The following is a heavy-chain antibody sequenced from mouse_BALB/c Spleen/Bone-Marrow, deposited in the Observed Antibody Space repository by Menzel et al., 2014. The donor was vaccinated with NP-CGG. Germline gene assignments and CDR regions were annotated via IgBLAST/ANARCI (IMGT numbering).Heavy chain of an antibody. J-gene: IGHJ4*01. CDR2: ISSGSSTI. CDR3: ARGGKGYAMDY. CDR1: GFTFSSFG. D-gene: IGHD1-1*02. Sequence: EVKLMESGGGLVQPGGSRKLSCAASGFTFSSFGMHWVRQAPEKGLEWVAYISSGSSTIYYADTVKGRLTISRDNPKNTLFLQMISLRSEDTAMYYCARGGKGYAMDYWGQGTSVTVSS. V-gene: IGHV5-17*02.